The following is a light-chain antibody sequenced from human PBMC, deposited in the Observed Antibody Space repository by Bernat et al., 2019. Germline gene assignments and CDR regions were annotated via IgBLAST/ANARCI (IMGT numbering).Light chain of an antibody. CDR2: DNN. V-gene: IGLV1-51*01. J-gene: IGLJ3*02. CDR3: ATWDSSLTAWV. CDR1: SSNIGNNY. Sequence: QSVLTQPPSVSAAPGQKVTISCSGSSSNIGNNYVSWSQQLPGTAPKLLIYDNNKRPSGIPDRFSGPKSGTSATLGITGLQTGDEADYYCATWDSSLTAWVFGGGTKLTVL.